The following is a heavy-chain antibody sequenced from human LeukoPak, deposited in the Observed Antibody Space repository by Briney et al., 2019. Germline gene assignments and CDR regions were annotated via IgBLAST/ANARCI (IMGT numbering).Heavy chain of an antibody. D-gene: IGHD1/OR15-1a*01. CDR2: IYSGGNT. CDR1: GLTVGSNY. Sequence: PGGSLRLSCAASGLTVGSNYMSWVRQAPGKGLEWVSVIYSGGNTYYADSVKGRFTISRDNSKNTLYLQMNSLRVEDTAIYYCARGTRVGTPYNWFDPWGQGTLVTVSS. CDR3: ARGTRVGTPYNWFDP. J-gene: IGHJ5*02. V-gene: IGHV3-53*01.